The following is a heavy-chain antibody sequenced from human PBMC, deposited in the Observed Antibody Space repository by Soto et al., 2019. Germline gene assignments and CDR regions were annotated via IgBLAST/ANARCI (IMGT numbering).Heavy chain of an antibody. CDR1: GFTFSSYA. Sequence: GGSLRLCCAASGFTFSSYAMSWVRQAPGKGLEWVSAISGSGGSTYYADSVKGRFTISRDNSKNTLYLQMNSLRAEDTAVYYCANHDKGWVATNDYYHYGMAVWGQGTTVTVSS. V-gene: IGHV3-23*01. J-gene: IGHJ6*02. CDR2: ISGSGGST. CDR3: ANHDKGWVATNDYYHYGMAV. D-gene: IGHD5-12*01.